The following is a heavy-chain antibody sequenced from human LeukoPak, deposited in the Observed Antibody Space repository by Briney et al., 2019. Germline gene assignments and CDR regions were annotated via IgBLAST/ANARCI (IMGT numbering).Heavy chain of an antibody. D-gene: IGHD3-22*01. CDR3: ARGVTMIGRLRFDP. Sequence: SETLSLTCTVSGYSISSGYYWGWIRQPPGKGLEWIWNIYHSGSTYYNASLKSRVTISIDTSKNQFSLKLSSVTAAATAVYYCARGVTMIGRLRFDPWGQGTLVTVSS. J-gene: IGHJ5*02. V-gene: IGHV4-38-2*02. CDR2: IYHSGST. CDR1: GYSISSGYY.